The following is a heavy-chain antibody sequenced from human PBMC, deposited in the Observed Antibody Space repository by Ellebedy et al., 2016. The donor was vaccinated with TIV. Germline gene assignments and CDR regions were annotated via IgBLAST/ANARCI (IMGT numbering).Heavy chain of an antibody. CDR2: IKQDGSEK. Sequence: PGGSLRLSCAASGFTFSSNWMSWVRQTPGKGLEWVAYIKQDGSEKYYVDSVKGRFTISRDNAKNSLYLQMNSLRAEDTAVYYCARDGVGTAFDYWGQGTLVTVSS. V-gene: IGHV3-7*03. J-gene: IGHJ4*02. CDR1: GFTFSSNW. D-gene: IGHD2-21*02. CDR3: ARDGVGTAFDY.